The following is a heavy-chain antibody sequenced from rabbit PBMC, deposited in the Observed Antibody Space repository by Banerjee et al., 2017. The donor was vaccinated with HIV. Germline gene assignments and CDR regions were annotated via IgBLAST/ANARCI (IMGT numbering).Heavy chain of an antibody. CDR1: GFSFSNKYV. V-gene: IGHV1S45*01. CDR2: INTSSGST. Sequence: QEQLEESGGDLVKPEGSLTLTCTASGFSFSNKYVMCWVRQAPGKGLEWIACINTSSGSTWYASRVNGRFTVSKTSSTTVTLQMTSLTAADTATYFCARDWAGSGGGRITFDLWGPGTLVTVS. CDR3: ARDWAGSGGGRITFDL. D-gene: IGHD4-2*01. J-gene: IGHJ4*01.